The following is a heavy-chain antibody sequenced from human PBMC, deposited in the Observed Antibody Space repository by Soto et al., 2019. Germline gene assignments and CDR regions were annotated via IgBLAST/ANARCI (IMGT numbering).Heavy chain of an antibody. Sequence: GGSLRLSCAASGFTFSSYAMHWVRQAPGKGLEWVAVISYDGSNKYYADSVKGRFTISRDNTKNTLYLQMNSLRAEDTAVYYCARSVGYCSGVSCYAAPAAFVYWGQGTLVTVSS. D-gene: IGHD2-15*01. J-gene: IGHJ4*02. V-gene: IGHV3-30-3*01. CDR2: ISYDGSNK. CDR3: ARSVGYCSGVSCYAAPAAFVY. CDR1: GFTFSSYA.